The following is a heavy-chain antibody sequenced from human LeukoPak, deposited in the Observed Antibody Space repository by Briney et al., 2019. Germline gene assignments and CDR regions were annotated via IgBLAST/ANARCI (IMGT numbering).Heavy chain of an antibody. CDR2: IYHSGST. CDR1: GGSISSSSYY. V-gene: IGHV4-39*07. CDR3: YTWPSGRSMMIDY. D-gene: IGHD3-10*01. Sequence: PSETLSLTCTVSGGSISSSSYYWGWIRQPPGKGLEWIGSIYHSGSTYYNTSLKSRVTISVDTSKNQFSLKLSSVTAADTAVYYCYTWPSGRSMMIDYWGQGTLVTVSS. J-gene: IGHJ4*02.